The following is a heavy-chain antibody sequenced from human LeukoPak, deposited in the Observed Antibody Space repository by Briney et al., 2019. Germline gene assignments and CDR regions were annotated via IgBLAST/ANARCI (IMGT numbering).Heavy chain of an antibody. CDR2: IDAGNGDT. Sequence: MGWIDAGNGDTRYSQKFQGRVTITRDTFASTAYIELRSLRSEDTAMYYCARGSTSDWPLDHWGQETLVTISS. V-gene: IGHV1-3*01. D-gene: IGHD2-2*01. J-gene: IGHJ4*02. CDR3: ARGSTSDWPLDH.